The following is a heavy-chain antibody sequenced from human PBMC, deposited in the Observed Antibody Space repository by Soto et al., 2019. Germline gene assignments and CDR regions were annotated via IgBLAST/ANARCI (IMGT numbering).Heavy chain of an antibody. CDR3: AREYYYDSSGQAFDI. D-gene: IGHD3-22*01. CDR1: GYTFTGYY. Sequence: ASVNVSCKSSGYTFTGYYIHWVRQAPGQGLEWMGWINPNSGGTNYAQKFQGWVTMTRDTSISTAYMELSRLRSDDTAVYYCAREYYYDSSGQAFDIWGQGTMVTVSS. J-gene: IGHJ3*02. V-gene: IGHV1-2*04. CDR2: INPNSGGT.